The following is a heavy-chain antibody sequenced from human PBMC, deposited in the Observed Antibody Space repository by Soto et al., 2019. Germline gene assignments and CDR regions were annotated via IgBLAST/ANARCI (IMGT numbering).Heavy chain of an antibody. V-gene: IGHV3-30-3*01. CDR2: IASDGTSK. J-gene: IGHJ4*02. CDR3: ARDGASY. D-gene: IGHD3-16*01. CDR1: GFTLSTYA. Sequence: QVQLVESGGGVVQPGRSLRVSCTASGFTLSTYAMHWVRQAPGKGLEWVAVIASDGTSKYYADSVKGRFTISRDHSKNTLYLQMNSLRAEDTAVYSCARDGASYWGQGTQVLVSS.